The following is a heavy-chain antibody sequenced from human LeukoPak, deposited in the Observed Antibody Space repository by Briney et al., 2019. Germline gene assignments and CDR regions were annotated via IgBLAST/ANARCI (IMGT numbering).Heavy chain of an antibody. CDR1: GFAFSTYA. Sequence: GGSLRLSCAASGFAFSTYAMTWVRQAPEKWLQWVSTISTSGRATYYADSVESRFTISRDNSKNTLYLQMNSLRADDTAVYYCAKARGSSVYEQFDYWGQGTQVTVSP. V-gene: IGHV3-23*01. CDR3: AKARGSSVYEQFDY. CDR2: ISTSGRAT. J-gene: IGHJ4*02. D-gene: IGHD5/OR15-5a*01.